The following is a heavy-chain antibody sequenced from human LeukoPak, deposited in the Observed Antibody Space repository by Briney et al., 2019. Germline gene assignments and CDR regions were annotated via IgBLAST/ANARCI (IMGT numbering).Heavy chain of an antibody. CDR2: INGVGSDR. CDR3: TRGWHHYDFDS. V-gene: IGHV3-74*01. J-gene: IGHJ5*01. D-gene: IGHD3-3*01. CDR1: GFTFSSYY. Sequence: GGSLRLSCAASGFTFSSYYMHWVRQAPGKGLVWVSRINGVGSDRIYADSVKGRFTISRDNAKNTVYLQMNSLRDEDTALYYCTRGWHHYDFDSWGQGTLVTVSS.